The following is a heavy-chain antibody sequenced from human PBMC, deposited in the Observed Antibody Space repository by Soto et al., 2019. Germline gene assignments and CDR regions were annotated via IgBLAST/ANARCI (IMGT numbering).Heavy chain of an antibody. CDR3: ARESDAYPYYGMDV. CDR1: GGSISSYY. Sequence: PSETLSLTCTVSGGSISSYYWSWIRQPPGKGLEWIGYIYYSGSTNYNPSLKSRVTISVDTSKNQFSLKLSSVTAADTAVYYCARESDAYPYYGMDVWGQGTTVTVSS. D-gene: IGHD2-2*01. J-gene: IGHJ6*02. CDR2: IYYSGST. V-gene: IGHV4-59*01.